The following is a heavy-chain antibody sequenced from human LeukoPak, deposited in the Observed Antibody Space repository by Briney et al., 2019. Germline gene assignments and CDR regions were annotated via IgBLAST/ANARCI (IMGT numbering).Heavy chain of an antibody. CDR3: ARATPGWNPPDY. CDR1: GDSVRANY. Sequence: PSETLSLTCTVSGDSVRANYWSWIRQPPGMGLKCLGYIYNSGSTSYNPSIKSRVTISVDTCKNQFSLKLSSVTAADTAVYYCARATPGWNPPDYWGQGTLVSVSS. CDR2: IYNSGST. J-gene: IGHJ4*02. V-gene: IGHV4-59*08. D-gene: IGHD1-1*01.